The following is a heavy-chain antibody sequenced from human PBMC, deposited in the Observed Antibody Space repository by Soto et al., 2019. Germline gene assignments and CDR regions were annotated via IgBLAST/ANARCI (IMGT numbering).Heavy chain of an antibody. Sequence: QVQLVQSGAEVKKPGSSVKVSCKDSGGTFSTYSMFWVRQAPGQGLEWMGRIIPMLGIANYAQRFQDRVTITADKSTATAYMELSSLRSEDTALYYCTSGSWSGEVFDIWRQGTMVTVSS. CDR2: IIPMLGIA. J-gene: IGHJ3*02. V-gene: IGHV1-69*02. CDR1: GGTFSTYS. CDR3: TSGSWSGEVFDI. D-gene: IGHD2-21*01.